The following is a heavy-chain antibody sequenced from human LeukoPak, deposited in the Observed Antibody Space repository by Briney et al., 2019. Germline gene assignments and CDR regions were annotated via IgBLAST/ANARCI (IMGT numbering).Heavy chain of an antibody. CDR3: ARGGFISAALYTFDY. V-gene: IGHV1-8*03. CDR1: GYTFTSYD. D-gene: IGHD2-2*02. J-gene: IGHJ4*02. Sequence: GASVKVSCKASGYTFTSYDINWVRQATGQGLEWMGWMNPSSGNTGYAQKFQGRVTITRNTSISTAYMELSSLRSEDTAVYYCARGGFISAALYTFDYWGQGTLVTVSS. CDR2: MNPSSGNT.